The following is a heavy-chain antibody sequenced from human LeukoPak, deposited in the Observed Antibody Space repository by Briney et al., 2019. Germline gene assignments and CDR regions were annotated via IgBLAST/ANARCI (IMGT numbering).Heavy chain of an antibody. CDR2: ISYDGSNK. D-gene: IGHD3-22*01. J-gene: IGHJ4*02. CDR1: GFTFSSYA. V-gene: IGHV3-30-3*01. CDR3: AGEYYYDSSGWY. Sequence: PGRSLRLSCAASGFTFSSYAMHWVRQAPGKGLEWVAVISYDGSNKYCADSVKGRFTISRDNSKNTLYLQMNSLRAEDTAVYYCAGEYYYDSSGWYWGQGTLVTVSS.